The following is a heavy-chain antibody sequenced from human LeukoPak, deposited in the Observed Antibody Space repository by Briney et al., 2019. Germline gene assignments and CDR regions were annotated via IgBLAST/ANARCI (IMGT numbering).Heavy chain of an antibody. CDR2: ISAHNGNT. CDR1: GYTSSSYG. D-gene: IGHD6-6*01. V-gene: IGHV1-18*01. CDR3: ARGSSIATLGFDP. J-gene: IGHJ5*02. Sequence: WASVKVSCKASGYTSSSYGISWVRQAPGQGLEWMGWISAHNGNTNYAQKVQGRVTMTTDTSTSTAYMELGSLRSDDTAVYYCARGSSIATLGFDPWGQGTLVTVSS.